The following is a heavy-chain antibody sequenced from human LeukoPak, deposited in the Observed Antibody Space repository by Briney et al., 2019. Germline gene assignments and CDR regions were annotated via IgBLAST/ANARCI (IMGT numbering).Heavy chain of an antibody. Sequence: PGGSLRLSCAASGFTFSSYSMNWIRQAPGKGLEWVSSISSSTSYIYYADSVKGRFTISKDNAKNSLYLQMNSLRAEDTAVYSCATDKGDYPTRGSLFVFGGQGTLVTVSS. V-gene: IGHV3-21*04. D-gene: IGHD2-8*02. CDR2: ISSSTSYI. J-gene: IGHJ4*02. CDR1: GFTFSSYS. CDR3: ATDKGDYPTRGSLFVF.